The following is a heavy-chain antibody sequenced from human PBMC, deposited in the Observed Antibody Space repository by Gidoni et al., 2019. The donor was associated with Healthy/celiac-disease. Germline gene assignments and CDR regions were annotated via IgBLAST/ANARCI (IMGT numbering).Heavy chain of an antibody. Sequence: QVQLQESGPGLVKPTGPLSLTCAVSGGSISSSNWWRWVRQPPGKGLEWIGEIYHSGSTNYNPSLKSRVTISVDKSKNQFSLKLSSVTAADTAVYYCARVAYSSGSGYYGMDVWGQGTTVTVSS. J-gene: IGHJ6*02. D-gene: IGHD6-25*01. V-gene: IGHV4-4*02. CDR3: ARVAYSSGSGYYGMDV. CDR2: IYHSGST. CDR1: GGSISSSNW.